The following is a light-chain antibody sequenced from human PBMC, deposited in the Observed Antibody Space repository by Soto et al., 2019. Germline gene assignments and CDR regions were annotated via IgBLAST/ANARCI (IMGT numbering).Light chain of an antibody. CDR3: QQYGSSPT. Sequence: PGERVTLSCRASQSVSSYLAWYQQKPGQSPRLLIYYASNRATGIPDRLSGSGSGTDFTLTISRLEPEDVAVYYCQQYGSSPTFGQGTRLEIK. CDR1: QSVSSY. J-gene: IGKJ5*01. CDR2: YAS. V-gene: IGKV3-20*01.